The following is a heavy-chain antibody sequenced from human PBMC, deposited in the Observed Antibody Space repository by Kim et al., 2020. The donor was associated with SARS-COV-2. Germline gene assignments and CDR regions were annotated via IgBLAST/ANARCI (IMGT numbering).Heavy chain of an antibody. Sequence: SVQGRFTISRDKSKNTLYLQMNSLRAEDTAVYYCARDRGGYSSSWYHFDYWGQGTLVTVSS. CDR3: ARDRGGYSSSWYHFDY. J-gene: IGHJ4*02. V-gene: IGHV3-30*07. D-gene: IGHD6-13*01.